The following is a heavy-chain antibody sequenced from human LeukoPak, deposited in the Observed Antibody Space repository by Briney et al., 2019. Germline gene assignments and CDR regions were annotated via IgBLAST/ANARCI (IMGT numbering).Heavy chain of an antibody. D-gene: IGHD3-10*01. CDR3: AVSYGSGPYYYYGMDV. J-gene: IGHJ6*02. CDR1: GGSISSYY. CDR2: ISDIGSI. Sequence: SETLSLTCTVSGGSISSYYWSWIRQPPGKGLEWIAYISDIGSINYNPSLKSRVTISVDTSKNQFSLKLSSVTAADTAVYYCAVSYGSGPYYYYGMDVWGQGTTVTVSS. V-gene: IGHV4-59*08.